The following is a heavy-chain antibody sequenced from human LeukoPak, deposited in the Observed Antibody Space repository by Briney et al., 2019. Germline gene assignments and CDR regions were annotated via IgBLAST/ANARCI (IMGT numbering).Heavy chain of an antibody. CDR1: GGSLSSYY. CDR3: ARGVDSGYLHPFDY. Sequence: PSETLSLTCTVSGGSLSSYYWSWIRQPPGKGLEWIGYIYYSGSTTNYNPSLKSRVTISVDTSKNQFSLKLSSVTAADTAVYYCARGVDSGYLHPFDYWGQGTLVTVSS. J-gene: IGHJ4*02. CDR2: IYYSGSTT. V-gene: IGHV4-59*01. D-gene: IGHD3-22*01.